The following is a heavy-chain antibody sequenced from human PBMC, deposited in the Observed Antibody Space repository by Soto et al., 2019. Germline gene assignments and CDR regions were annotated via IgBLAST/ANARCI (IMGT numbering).Heavy chain of an antibody. CDR1: GFIFSNYG. CDR2: ISYDGSDK. V-gene: IGHV3-30*03. J-gene: IGHJ4*02. D-gene: IGHD1-1*01. Sequence: QVQLVESGGGVVQPGRSLRLSCTASGFIFSNYGMHWVRQAPGKGLEWVAVISYDGSDKYYADSVKGRFTISRDKSKNTLYVQMNSLRREDTAVYYCARETVHTTLARFAYWGQGTLVTVSS. CDR3: ARETVHTTLARFAY.